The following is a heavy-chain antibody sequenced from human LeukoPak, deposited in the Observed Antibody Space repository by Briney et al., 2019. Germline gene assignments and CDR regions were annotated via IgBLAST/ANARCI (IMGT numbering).Heavy chain of an antibody. D-gene: IGHD5-18*01. V-gene: IGHV4-4*02. J-gene: IGHJ4*02. CDR3: ATRDQSRTDVVPPDY. CDR1: GVSVSGNNW. Sequence: SETLSLTCAVSGVSVSGNNWWTWVRQPPGEGLEWIGEIHRSGDIKYSPSLQTRVTISMDRSMNHLSLNLNSVTATDTAVYFCATRDQSRTDVVPPDYWGQGALVTVSS. CDR2: IHRSGDI.